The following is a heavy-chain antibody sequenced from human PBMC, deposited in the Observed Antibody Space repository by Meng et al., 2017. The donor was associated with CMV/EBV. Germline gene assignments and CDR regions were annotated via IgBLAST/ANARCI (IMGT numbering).Heavy chain of an antibody. J-gene: IGHJ5*01. CDR2: IYYRGST. CDR3: ARAAYSSSWFDS. V-gene: IGHV4-30-4*01. D-gene: IGHD6-6*01. CDR1: GGSISRHDYY. Sequence: SETLSLTCTVSGGSISRHDYYWGWIRQPPGKGLEWIGYIYYRGSTHYNPSLKSRLTMSVDTSKNQFSLKLSFVTAADTAMYYCARAAYSSSWFDSWGQGTLVTVSS.